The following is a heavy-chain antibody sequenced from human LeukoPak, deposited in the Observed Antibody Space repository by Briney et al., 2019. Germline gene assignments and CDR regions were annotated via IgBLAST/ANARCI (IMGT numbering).Heavy chain of an antibody. Sequence: GSLRLSCAASGFTFSSYSMNWVRQAPGKGLEWLSYISSTSSAIYYADSLKGRFTISRDNAKNSLYLQMDSLRAEDTAVYYCTTESVLLWFGDPTYNWFDPWGQGTLVTVSS. CDR2: ISSTSSAI. CDR1: GFTFSSYS. CDR3: TTESVLLWFGDPTYNWFDP. J-gene: IGHJ5*02. V-gene: IGHV3-48*04. D-gene: IGHD3-10*01.